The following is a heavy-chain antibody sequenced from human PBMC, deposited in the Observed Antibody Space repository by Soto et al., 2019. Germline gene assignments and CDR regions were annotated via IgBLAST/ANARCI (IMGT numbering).Heavy chain of an antibody. D-gene: IGHD3-9*01. CDR2: IYHSGDT. Sequence: SETLSLTCAVSGGSISSSNWWSWVRQPPGKGLEWIGDIYHSGDTNYNPSLETRVTMSIDKSKNQFSLKLNSVTAADTAVYYCARGMAEEQIFYYFDYWGQGALVTVSS. J-gene: IGHJ4*02. V-gene: IGHV4-4*02. CDR1: GGSISSSNW. CDR3: ARGMAEEQIFYYFDY.